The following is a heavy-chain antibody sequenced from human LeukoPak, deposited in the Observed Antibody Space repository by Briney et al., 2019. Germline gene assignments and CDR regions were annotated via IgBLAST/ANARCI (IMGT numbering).Heavy chain of an antibody. CDR1: GYIFINYA. V-gene: IGHV1-3*01. D-gene: IGHD1-26*01. CDR2: INGGNGYT. J-gene: IGHJ4*02. Sequence: ASVKVSCKASGYIFINYAIHWVRQAPGQRLEWMGWINGGNGYTKYSQNFQGRVTITRDTSASTAYMELSSLRSEDTAVYYCANRGSGDSIDRREDYFDYWGQGTLVTVSS. CDR3: ANRGSGDSIDRREDYFDY.